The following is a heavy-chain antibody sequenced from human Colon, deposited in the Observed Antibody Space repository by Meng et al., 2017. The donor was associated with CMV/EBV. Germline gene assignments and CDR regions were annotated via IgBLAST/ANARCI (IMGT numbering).Heavy chain of an antibody. J-gene: IGHJ4*02. Sequence: QVQLGQSGAEVKKPGASGKVSCKTSGYTFSDYHIHWVRQAPGQGLEWMGWINSNSGATDYAQKFQGRFTMTRDTSITTVYMELSSLRSDDTAVYYCARDPSGSRVPFDYWGQGSLVTVSS. D-gene: IGHD1-26*01. CDR1: GYTFSDYH. CDR2: INSNSGAT. V-gene: IGHV1-2*02. CDR3: ARDPSGSRVPFDY.